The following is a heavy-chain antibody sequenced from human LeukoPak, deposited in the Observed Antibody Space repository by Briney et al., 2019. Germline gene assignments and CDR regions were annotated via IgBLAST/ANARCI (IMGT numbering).Heavy chain of an antibody. J-gene: IGHJ6*02. Sequence: GGSLRLSCAASGFTVSSNYMSWVRQAPGKGLEWVSVIYSGGSTYYADSVKGRFTISRDNSKNTLYLQMNSLRAEDTAVYYCARARKGYYYCYGMDVWGQGTTVTVSS. CDR1: GFTVSSNY. V-gene: IGHV3-66*01. D-gene: IGHD1-14*01. CDR3: ARARKGYYYCYGMDV. CDR2: IYSGGST.